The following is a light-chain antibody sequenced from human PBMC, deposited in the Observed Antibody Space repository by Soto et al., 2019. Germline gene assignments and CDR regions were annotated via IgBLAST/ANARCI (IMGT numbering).Light chain of an antibody. V-gene: IGLV2-8*01. CDR3: SSYAGNNNVV. CDR2: EVS. J-gene: IGLJ2*01. CDR1: SSDVGDYKF. Sequence: QSALTQPPSASGSPGQSVTISCTGTSSDVGDYKFVSWYQQHPGKAPKLLIYEVSRRPSRVPDRFSGSKSGNTASLTVSGLQAEDEADYYCSSYAGNNNVVFGGGTKVTVL.